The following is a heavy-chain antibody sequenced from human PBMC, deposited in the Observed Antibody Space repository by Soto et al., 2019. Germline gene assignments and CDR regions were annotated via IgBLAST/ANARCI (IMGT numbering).Heavy chain of an antibody. CDR2: ISAYNGNT. J-gene: IGHJ3*02. Sequence: ASVKVSCKASGYTFTSYGISWVRQAPGQGLEWMGWISAYNGNTNYAQKLQGRVTMTTDTSTSTAYMELRSLRSDDTAVYYCAQNKYWNGDGPDAFDIWGQGTMVTVSS. D-gene: IGHD1-1*01. V-gene: IGHV1-18*01. CDR1: GYTFTSYG. CDR3: AQNKYWNGDGPDAFDI.